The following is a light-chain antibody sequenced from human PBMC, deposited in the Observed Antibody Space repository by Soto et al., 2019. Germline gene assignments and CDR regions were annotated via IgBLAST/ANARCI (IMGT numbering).Light chain of an antibody. CDR2: EVS. CDR3: CSYAGSRV. CDR1: SSDVGSYNL. V-gene: IGLV2-23*02. J-gene: IGLJ2*01. Sequence: QSVLTQPASVPGSPGQSITISCTGTSSDVGSYNLVSWYQQHPGKAPKLMIYEVSKRPSGVSNRFSGSKSGNTASLTISGLQAEDEADYYCCSYAGSRVFGGGTKLTVL.